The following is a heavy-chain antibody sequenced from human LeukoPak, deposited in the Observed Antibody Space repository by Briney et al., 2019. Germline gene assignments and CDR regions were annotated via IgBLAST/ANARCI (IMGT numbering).Heavy chain of an antibody. CDR1: GFTFSSYE. CDR3: ARDSDCSGGSCYSGAFDI. CDR2: ISSSGSTI. V-gene: IGHV3-48*03. Sequence: PGGSLRLSCAASGFTFSSYEMNWVRQAPGKGLEWVSYISSSGSTIYYADSVKGRFTISRDNAKNSLYLQMNSLRAEDTAVYYCARDSDCSGGSCYSGAFDIWGQGTMVTASS. D-gene: IGHD2-15*01. J-gene: IGHJ3*02.